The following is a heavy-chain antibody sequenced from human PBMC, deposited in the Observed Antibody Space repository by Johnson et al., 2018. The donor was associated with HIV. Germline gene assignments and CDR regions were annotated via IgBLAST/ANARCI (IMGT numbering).Heavy chain of an antibody. D-gene: IGHD6-13*01. Sequence: QVQLVESGGGLAQPGGCLRLSCAASGFTFTSYSIPWVRQAPGKGLEWVAVISYDGSNKYYADSVEGRFTISRDNSKNTLYLQMNSLRAEDTAVYYCAKSLCSISWPYDAFDMWGQGTMVTVSS. CDR2: ISYDGSNK. CDR3: AKSLCSISWPYDAFDM. V-gene: IGHV3-30*18. CDR1: GFTFTSYS. J-gene: IGHJ3*02.